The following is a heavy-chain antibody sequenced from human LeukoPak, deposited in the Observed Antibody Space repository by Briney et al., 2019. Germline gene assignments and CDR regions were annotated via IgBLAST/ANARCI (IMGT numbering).Heavy chain of an antibody. J-gene: IGHJ6*03. CDR1: GYTFTGYY. Sequence: GASVKVSCKASGYTFTGYYMHWVRQAPGQGLEWMGWINPNSGGAKYAQNFQGRVIMTTDKSISTAYMELSSLRSDDTAVYYCARSSPPTYYHFYYYMDVWGKGSTVTVSS. CDR3: ARSSPPTYYHFYYYMDV. CDR2: INPNSGGA. D-gene: IGHD6-13*01. V-gene: IGHV1-2*02.